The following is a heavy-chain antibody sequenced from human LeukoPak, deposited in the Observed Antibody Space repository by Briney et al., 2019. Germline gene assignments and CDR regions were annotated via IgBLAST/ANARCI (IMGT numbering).Heavy chain of an antibody. V-gene: IGHV3-48*03. CDR1: GFTFSSYE. D-gene: IGHD3-22*01. Sequence: GGSLRLSCAASGFTFSSYEMNWVRQAPGKGLEWVSYISSSGRTIYNADSVKGRFTTSRDNAKNSLYLQMNSLRAEDTAVYYCARDYYYDSSGYIPAGDAIAFWGQGTMVTVSS. J-gene: IGHJ3*01. CDR3: ARDYYYDSSGYIPAGDAIAF. CDR2: ISSSGRTI.